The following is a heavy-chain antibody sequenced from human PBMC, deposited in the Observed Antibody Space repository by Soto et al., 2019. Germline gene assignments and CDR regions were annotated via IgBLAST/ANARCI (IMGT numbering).Heavy chain of an antibody. CDR1: GFTFSSYS. D-gene: IGHD3-9*01. CDR3: ARDSTYYDILTGPPGLDY. J-gene: IGHJ4*02. CDR2: ISSSSSTI. Sequence: SLGLSCAASGFTFSSYSMNWVRQAPGKGLEWVSYISSSSSTIYYADSVKGRFTISRDNAKNSLYLQMNSLRAEDTAVYYCARDSTYYDILTGPPGLDYWGQGTLVTVSS. V-gene: IGHV3-48*01.